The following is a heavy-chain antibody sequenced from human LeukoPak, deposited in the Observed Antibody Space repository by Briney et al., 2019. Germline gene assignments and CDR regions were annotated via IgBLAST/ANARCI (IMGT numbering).Heavy chain of an antibody. CDR1: GFTVSSNY. J-gene: IGHJ4*02. CDR3: ARDHQPGIEIDY. CDR2: LFSDGTT. D-gene: IGHD3-10*01. V-gene: IGHV3-53*01. Sequence: GGSLRLSCAASGFTVSSNYMSWVRQAPGKGLEWVSMLFSDGTTSYADSVKGRFTISRDSSKNAMYLQMNSLRAEDTAIYYCARDHQPGIEIDYWGQGTLVTVSP.